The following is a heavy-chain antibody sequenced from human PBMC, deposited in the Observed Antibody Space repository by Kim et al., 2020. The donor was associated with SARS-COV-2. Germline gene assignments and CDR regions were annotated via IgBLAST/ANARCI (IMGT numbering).Heavy chain of an antibody. V-gene: IGHV4-34*01. CDR3: ARPGGYCSSTSCYRWFDP. D-gene: IGHD2-2*01. J-gene: IGHJ5*02. CDR2: INHSGST. CDR1: GGSFSGYY. Sequence: SETLSLTCAVYGGSFSGYYWSWIRQPPGKGLEWIGEINHSGSTNYNPSLKSRVTISVDTSKNKFSLKLSSVTAADTAVYYCARPGGYCSSTSCYRWFDPWGQGTLVPVSS.